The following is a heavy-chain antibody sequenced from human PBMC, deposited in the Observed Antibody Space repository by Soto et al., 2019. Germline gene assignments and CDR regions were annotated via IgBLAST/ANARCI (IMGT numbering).Heavy chain of an antibody. D-gene: IGHD1-1*01. Sequence: PSETLSLTCTVSGGSITSSSYYWGWIRHRPGKGLEWIGSIYHGGATYYNRSLKSRIAISVDTSKNQFSRNLRSATAADTAMYYCARRGGVTPINNDFDTWGPGTLVTVSS. V-gene: IGHV4-39*01. J-gene: IGHJ5*02. CDR2: IYHGGAT. CDR3: ARRGGVTPINNDFDT. CDR1: GGSITSSSYY.